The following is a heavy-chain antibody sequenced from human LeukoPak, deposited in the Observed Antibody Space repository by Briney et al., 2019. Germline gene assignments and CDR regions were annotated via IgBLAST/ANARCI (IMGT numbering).Heavy chain of an antibody. CDR3: ARGDDSGYYDYFDY. CDR2: ISGSGGHT. D-gene: IGHD3-22*01. J-gene: IGHJ4*02. Sequence: PGGSLRLSCAVSGFTFSTYAMSWVRQAPGKGLEWVSAISGSGGHTYYADSVKGRFTMSRDNSKNTLYLQMDSLRAEDTAMYYCARGDDSGYYDYFDYWGQGALVTVSS. CDR1: GFTFSTYA. V-gene: IGHV3-23*01.